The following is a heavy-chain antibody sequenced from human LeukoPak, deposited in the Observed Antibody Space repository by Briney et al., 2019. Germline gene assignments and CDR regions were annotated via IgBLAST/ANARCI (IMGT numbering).Heavy chain of an antibody. CDR3: ARDPAHDSLVRGVIVSWYYYMDV. J-gene: IGHJ6*03. D-gene: IGHD3-10*01. Sequence: GGSLRLSCAASGFTVSSNYMSWVRQAPGKGLEWVSVIYSGGSTYYADSVKGRFTISRDNAKNSLYLQMNSLRAEDTAVYYCARDPAHDSLVRGVIVSWYYYMDVWGKGTTVTVSS. CDR1: GFTVSSNY. V-gene: IGHV3-66*01. CDR2: IYSGGST.